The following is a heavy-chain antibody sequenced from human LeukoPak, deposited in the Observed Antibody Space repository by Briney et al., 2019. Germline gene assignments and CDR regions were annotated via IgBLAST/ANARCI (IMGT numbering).Heavy chain of an antibody. CDR3: AKDSCGYSGYDFDS. Sequence: GGSLRLSCAASGFTFKSYAMSWVRQAPGKGLEWVSGISGGGGSTYYADSVKGRFTISRDNSKKKLYLQMNSLRAEDTAVYYCAKDSCGYSGYDFDSWGQGSLVTVSS. CDR2: ISGGGGST. V-gene: IGHV3-23*01. D-gene: IGHD5-12*01. CDR1: GFTFKSYA. J-gene: IGHJ4*02.